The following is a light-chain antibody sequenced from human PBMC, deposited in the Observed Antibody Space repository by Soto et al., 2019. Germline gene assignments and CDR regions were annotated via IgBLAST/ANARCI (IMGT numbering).Light chain of an antibody. CDR1: QSVSGY. CDR3: QRGSDWHT. Sequence: EIVLTQSPATLSLSLGERATLSCRASQSVSGYLAWYQQKPGQAPRLLIYDASNRATGIPARFSGRGSGTDFTLTISRLETEDFAVYYCQRGSDWHTFGQGTKLEI. J-gene: IGKJ2*01. CDR2: DAS. V-gene: IGKV3-11*01.